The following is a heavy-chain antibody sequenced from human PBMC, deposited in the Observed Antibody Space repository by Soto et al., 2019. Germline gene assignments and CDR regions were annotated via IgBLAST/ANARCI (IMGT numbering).Heavy chain of an antibody. CDR2: ISSNSAYI. Sequence: SLRLSCASSGFTFRSFTMNWVRQAPGKGLEWVSTISSNSAYIYYTDALRGRFTISRDNAKNSLHLQMNSLRAEDTAVYYCTRDASRDSSARGWFDPWGPGTLVTVS. D-gene: IGHD6-13*01. CDR3: TRDASRDSSARGWFDP. V-gene: IGHV3-21*01. CDR1: GFTFRSFT. J-gene: IGHJ5*02.